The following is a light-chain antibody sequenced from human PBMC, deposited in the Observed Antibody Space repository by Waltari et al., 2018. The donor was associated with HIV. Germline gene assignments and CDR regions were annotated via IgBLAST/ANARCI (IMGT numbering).Light chain of an antibody. J-gene: IGLJ1*01. CDR2: QDS. CDR1: KLGDKY. V-gene: IGLV3-1*01. Sequence: SYELTQPPSVSVSPGQTASITCSGDKLGDKYACWYQQMPGQSPVLVIYQDSKRPSGIPARFSGSNSGNTATLTIRGTQAMDEADYYCQAWDSSTYVFGTGTKVTVL. CDR3: QAWDSSTYV.